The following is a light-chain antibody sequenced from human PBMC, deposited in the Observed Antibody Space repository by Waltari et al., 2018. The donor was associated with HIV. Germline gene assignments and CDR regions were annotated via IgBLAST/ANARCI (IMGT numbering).Light chain of an antibody. V-gene: IGLV3-25*03. Sequence: SSELTQPPSVSVSPGQTARITCSGDVLSKQYVHWYHQKAGQAPSMVMYKDTQRPSGIPERFSGSSSGSTVTLTITEVQAEDEGDYFCQSADSGILFGGGTRLTVL. CDR1: VLSKQY. CDR2: KDT. CDR3: QSADSGIL. J-gene: IGLJ2*01.